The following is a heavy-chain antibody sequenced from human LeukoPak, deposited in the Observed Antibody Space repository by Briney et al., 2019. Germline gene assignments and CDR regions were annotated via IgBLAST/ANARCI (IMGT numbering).Heavy chain of an antibody. V-gene: IGHV3-30*04. CDR1: GFTFNSYA. CDR3: ARDPIVGAPDYFDY. CDR2: ISYDGGLA. Sequence: GGSLRLSCVASGFTFNSYAMHWVRQAPGKGLEWVAVISYDGGLAYYADSVRGRFTTSRDYSKNTLFLQMNSLRDEDTAVYYCARDPIVGAPDYFDYWGQGTLVTVSS. D-gene: IGHD1-26*01. J-gene: IGHJ4*02.